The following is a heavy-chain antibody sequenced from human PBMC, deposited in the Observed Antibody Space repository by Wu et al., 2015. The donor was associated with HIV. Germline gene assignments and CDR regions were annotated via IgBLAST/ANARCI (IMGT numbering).Heavy chain of an antibody. Sequence: QVQLVQSGAEVKKPGASVKVSCKASGYTFTSYYMHWVRQAPGQGLEWMGIINPSGGSTSYAQKFQGRLTITADESTGTAYMDLSSLRSEDTAVYYCARGVVRSREFDNWGQGTLVTVSS. J-gene: IGHJ4*02. V-gene: IGHV1-46*01. CDR3: ARGVVRSREFDN. CDR1: GYTFTSYY. D-gene: IGHD1-1*01. CDR2: INPSGGST.